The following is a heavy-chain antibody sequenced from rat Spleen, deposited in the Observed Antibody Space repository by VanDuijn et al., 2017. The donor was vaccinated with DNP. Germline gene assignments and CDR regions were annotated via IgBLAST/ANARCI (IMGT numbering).Heavy chain of an antibody. CDR1: GFNFNDYW. CDR2: INKESNII. Sequence: EVKLVESGGGLVQPGRSLKLSCAASGFNFNDYWMGWVRQAPGKGLEWIGEINKESNIINYTPSLKDKFTISRDNAQNTLYLQMSKVGSEDTAIYYCVKEGGSYDGYYPYFDFWGQGITVTVSS. D-gene: IGHD1-12*03. J-gene: IGHJ2*01. V-gene: IGHV4-2*01. CDR3: VKEGGSYDGYYPYFDF.